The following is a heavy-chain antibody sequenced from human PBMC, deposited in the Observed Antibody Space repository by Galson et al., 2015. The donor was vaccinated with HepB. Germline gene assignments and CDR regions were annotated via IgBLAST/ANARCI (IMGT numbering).Heavy chain of an antibody. J-gene: IGHJ4*02. CDR3: ARDFPDIVATINTPHFSY. CDR1: GGTFSSYA. CDR2: IIPILGIA. D-gene: IGHD5-12*01. Sequence: SVKVSCKASGGTFSSYAISWVRQAPGQGLEWMGRIIPILGIANYAQKFQGRVTITADKSTSTAYMELSSLRSEDTAVYYCARDFPDIVATINTPHFSYWGQGTLVTVSS. V-gene: IGHV1-69*04.